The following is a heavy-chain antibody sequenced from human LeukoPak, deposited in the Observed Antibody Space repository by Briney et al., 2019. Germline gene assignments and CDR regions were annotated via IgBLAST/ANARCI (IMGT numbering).Heavy chain of an antibody. CDR3: AYGGDAYKTGY. Sequence: SETLSLTCTVPGASMTVYYWSWIQQPPTHGTEWIGYIYYTGSPNYNPSLKSRVTLSLDRSQNQFSLKLTSVTAADTAVYYCAYGGDAYKTGYWGQGTLVTVSS. CDR2: IYYTGSP. CDR1: GASMTVYY. D-gene: IGHD5-24*01. V-gene: IGHV4-59*01. J-gene: IGHJ4*02.